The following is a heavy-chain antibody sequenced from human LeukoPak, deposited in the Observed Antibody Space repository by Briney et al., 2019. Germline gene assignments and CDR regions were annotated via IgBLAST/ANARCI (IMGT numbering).Heavy chain of an antibody. CDR3: ARDYTRFDY. CDR2: ISSSSSYI. Sequence: GGSLRLSCAASGFTFSSYTMNWVRQAPGKGLEWVSSISSSSSYIDHADSVKGRFTISRDNAKNSLYLQMNSLRAEDTAVYYCARDYTRFDYWGQGTLVTVSS. CDR1: GFTFSSYT. D-gene: IGHD3-16*01. V-gene: IGHV3-21*01. J-gene: IGHJ4*02.